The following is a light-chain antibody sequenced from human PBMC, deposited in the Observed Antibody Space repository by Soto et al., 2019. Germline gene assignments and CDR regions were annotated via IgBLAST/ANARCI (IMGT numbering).Light chain of an antibody. CDR2: DNN. CDR1: SSNVGNNF. Sequence: QSVLTQPPSVSAAPGQKVTISCSGSSSNVGNNFVSWYQQFPGTAPKLLIFDNNQRPSGIPDRFFGSKSGTSATLAITGPQTGDEAVYYCGTWDTKLSAVVFGGGTKLPVL. J-gene: IGLJ2*01. CDR3: GTWDTKLSAVV. V-gene: IGLV1-51*01.